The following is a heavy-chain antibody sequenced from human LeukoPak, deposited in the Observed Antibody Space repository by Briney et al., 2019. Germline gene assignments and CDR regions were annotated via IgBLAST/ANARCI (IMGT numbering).Heavy chain of an antibody. CDR2: ISSSSFSTI. Sequence: QSGGSLRLSCAASGFTFSSYSMNWVRQAPGKGLEWVSYISSSSFSTIFYADSVKGRFTISRDNAKNSLYLQMNNLRPEDTAVYYCARAWDLILVPTSINYWGQGTLVTVSS. D-gene: IGHD2-2*02. CDR3: ARAWDLILVPTSINY. V-gene: IGHV3-48*01. J-gene: IGHJ4*02. CDR1: GFTFSSYS.